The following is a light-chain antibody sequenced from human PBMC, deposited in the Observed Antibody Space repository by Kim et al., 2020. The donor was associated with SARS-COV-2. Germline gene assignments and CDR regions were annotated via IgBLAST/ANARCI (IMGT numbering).Light chain of an antibody. Sequence: VSQGQTASITCSGDKLGDKYACWYQQKPGQSPVLVIYQDSKRPSGIPERFSGSNSGNTATLTISGTQAMDEADYYCQAWDSSTAVFGTGAKVTVL. J-gene: IGLJ1*01. CDR2: QDS. V-gene: IGLV3-1*01. CDR3: QAWDSSTAV. CDR1: KLGDKY.